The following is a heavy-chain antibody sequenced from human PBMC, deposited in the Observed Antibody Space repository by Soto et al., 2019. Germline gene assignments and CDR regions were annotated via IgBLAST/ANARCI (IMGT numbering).Heavy chain of an antibody. D-gene: IGHD5-12*01. Sequence: QVQLVQSGAEVKKPGSSVKVSCKASGGTFSSYAISWVRQAPGQGLEWMGGIIPIFGTANYAQKFQGRVAITADKSTSTAYMELSSLRSEDTAVYYCARDATNSRGLYYFDYWGQGTLVTVSS. CDR1: GGTFSSYA. V-gene: IGHV1-69*06. CDR2: IIPIFGTA. J-gene: IGHJ4*02. CDR3: ARDATNSRGLYYFDY.